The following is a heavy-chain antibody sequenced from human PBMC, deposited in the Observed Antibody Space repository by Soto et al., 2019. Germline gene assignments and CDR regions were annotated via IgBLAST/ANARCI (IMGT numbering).Heavy chain of an antibody. V-gene: IGHV3-23*01. J-gene: IGHJ4*02. D-gene: IGHD3-9*01. CDR1: GFTFSSYA. CDR2: ISGSGGST. CDR3: AKKERYFDWLLDHFDY. Sequence: PGGSLRLSCAASGFTFSSYAMSWVRQAPGKGLEWVSAISGSGGSTYYADSVKGRFTISRDNSKNTLYLQMNSLRAEDTAVYYCAKKERYFDWLLDHFDYWGQGTLVTVSS.